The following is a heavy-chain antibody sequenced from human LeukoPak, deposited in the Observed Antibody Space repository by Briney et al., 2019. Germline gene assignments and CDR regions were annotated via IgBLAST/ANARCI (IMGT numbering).Heavy chain of an antibody. D-gene: IGHD4-17*01. CDR1: GFTFSSYA. V-gene: IGHV3-23*01. CDR3: ASSPPTVITVSYFDY. CDR2: LSGSGAST. Sequence: GGSLRLSCAASGFTFSSYAMTWVRQAPGKGLEWVSALSGSGASTYYADSVKDRFTISRDNSKNTLYLQMNSLRAEDTAVYYCASSPPTVITVSYFDYWGQGTVVTVSS. J-gene: IGHJ4*02.